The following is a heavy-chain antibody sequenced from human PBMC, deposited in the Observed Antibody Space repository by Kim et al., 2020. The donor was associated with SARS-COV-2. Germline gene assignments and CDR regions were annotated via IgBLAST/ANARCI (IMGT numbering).Heavy chain of an antibody. CDR3: AREKTPLWFGELIFRSNYENWFDP. CDR1: GYTFTNYA. V-gene: IGHV7-4-1*02. J-gene: IGHJ5*02. CDR2: INTNTGNP. D-gene: IGHD3-10*01. Sequence: ASVKVSCKASGYTFTNYAMNWVRQAPGQGLEWMGWINTNTGNPTYAQAFTGRFVFSLDTSVSTAYLQISSLKAEDTAVYYCAREKTPLWFGELIFRSNYENWFDPWGRGTLVTVSS.